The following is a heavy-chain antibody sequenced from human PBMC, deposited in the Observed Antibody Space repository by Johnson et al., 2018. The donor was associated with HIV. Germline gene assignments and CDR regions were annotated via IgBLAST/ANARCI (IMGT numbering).Heavy chain of an antibody. D-gene: IGHD2-15*01. CDR2: ISFDGSDK. Sequence: LVESGGGVVQPGRSLRLSCAASGFPFSSYGMHWVRQAPGKGLEWVAVISFDGSDKYYADSVKGRFTISRDNSKNTLYLQMNSLRIDDTGVYYCARGLHTGYCSGGSCYGARAFDIWGQGTMVTVSS. CDR1: GFPFSSYG. V-gene: IGHV3-30*03. CDR3: ARGLHTGYCSGGSCYGARAFDI. J-gene: IGHJ3*02.